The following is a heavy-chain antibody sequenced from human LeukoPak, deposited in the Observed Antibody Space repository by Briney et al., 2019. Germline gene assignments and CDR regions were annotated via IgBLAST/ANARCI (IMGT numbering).Heavy chain of an antibody. CDR1: GFIFSSDW. V-gene: IGHV3-7*01. Sequence: PGGSLRLSCAASGFIFSSDWMSWVRQAPGEGLEWVANIKQDGSEKYYVDSGKGRFTISRDNAKNSLFLQMNRLRAEDTAVYYCARHVRFEGVDYWGQGTLVTVSS. CDR3: ARHVRFEGVDY. CDR2: IKQDGSEK. D-gene: IGHD3-3*01. J-gene: IGHJ4*02.